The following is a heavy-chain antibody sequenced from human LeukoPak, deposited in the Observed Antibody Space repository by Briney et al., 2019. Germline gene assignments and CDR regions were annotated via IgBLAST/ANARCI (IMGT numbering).Heavy chain of an antibody. V-gene: IGHV1-2*06. Sequence: ASVKVSCKASGGTFSSYAISWVRQAPGQGLEWMGRINPISGGTNYAQKFQGRVTMTRDMSISTAYMELSRLRSDDTAVYYCARELTGGEFDYWGQGTLVTVSS. J-gene: IGHJ4*02. CDR2: INPISGGT. D-gene: IGHD3-10*01. CDR3: ARELTGGEFDY. CDR1: GGTFSSYA.